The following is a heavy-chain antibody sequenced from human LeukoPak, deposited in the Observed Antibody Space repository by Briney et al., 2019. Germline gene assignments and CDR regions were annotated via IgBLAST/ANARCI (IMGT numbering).Heavy chain of an antibody. J-gene: IGHJ6*02. CDR2: IDGEGSRI. Sequence: GGSLRLSCAVTGFTLRTYWIHWVRHSPGRGLEWVARIDGEGSRISYADSVRGRFTISRDNAKNTAYLQMNSLRAEDTALYYCARDPGYYYYGMDAWGQGTTVVVSS. V-gene: IGHV3-74*01. CDR3: ARDPGYYYYGMDA. CDR1: GFTLRTYW.